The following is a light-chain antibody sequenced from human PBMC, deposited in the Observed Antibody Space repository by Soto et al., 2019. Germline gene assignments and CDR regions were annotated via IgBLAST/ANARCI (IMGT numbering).Light chain of an antibody. CDR2: KAS. V-gene: IGKV1-5*03. Sequence: DIQMTQSPSTLSASVGDRVTITCRASQSISSWLSWYQPKPGKAPKLLIYKASSLASGVSSRFRGSGSGTQFHMNNSSLQLEEFVTYHIQRDNSDSRTFGLGTKMEIK. J-gene: IGKJ1*01. CDR1: QSISSW. CDR3: QRDNSDSRT.